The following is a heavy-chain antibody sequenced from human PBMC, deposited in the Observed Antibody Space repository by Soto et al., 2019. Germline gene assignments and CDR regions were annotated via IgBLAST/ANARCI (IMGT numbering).Heavy chain of an antibody. CDR3: ARGEGDIVVVPAAPYYYYGMDV. D-gene: IGHD2-2*01. J-gene: IGHJ6*02. Sequence: QVQLVQSGAEVKKPGSSVKVSCKASGGTFSSYTISWVRQAPGQGLEWMGRIIPILGIANYAQKFQGRVTITAAKSTSTAYMELSSLRSEDTAVYYCARGEGDIVVVPAAPYYYYGMDVWGQGTTVTVSS. V-gene: IGHV1-69*02. CDR1: GGTFSSYT. CDR2: IIPILGIA.